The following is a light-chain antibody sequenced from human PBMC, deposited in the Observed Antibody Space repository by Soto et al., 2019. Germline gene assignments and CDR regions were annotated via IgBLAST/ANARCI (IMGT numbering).Light chain of an antibody. CDR2: EDN. J-gene: IGLJ3*02. V-gene: IGLV1-51*02. CDR1: SSNIGNNY. Sequence: QSVLTQPPSVSAAPGQTVTISCSGSSSNIGNNYVSWYQQLPGTAPKLLIYEDNKRPSGIPDRFSGSKSGTSATLGITGLQTGDEADYYCGTWDNSLSAGVFGGGTKLTGL. CDR3: GTWDNSLSAGV.